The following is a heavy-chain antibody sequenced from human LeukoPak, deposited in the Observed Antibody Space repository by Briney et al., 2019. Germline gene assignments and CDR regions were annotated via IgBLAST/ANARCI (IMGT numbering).Heavy chain of an antibody. J-gene: IGHJ6*02. CDR3: AGDRSAVVGLNYYYGMDV. CDR1: GFTFSSCG. Sequence: PGGSLRLSSAASGFTFSSCGMHWVRQAPGKGLEWVAVIWYDGSNKYYADSVKGRFTISRDNSKNTLYLQMNSLRAEDTAVYYCAGDRSAVVGLNYYYGMDVWGQGTTVTVSS. D-gene: IGHD2-15*01. V-gene: IGHV3-33*08. CDR2: IWYDGSNK.